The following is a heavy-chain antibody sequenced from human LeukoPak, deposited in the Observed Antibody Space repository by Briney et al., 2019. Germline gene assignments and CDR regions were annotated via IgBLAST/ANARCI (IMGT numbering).Heavy chain of an antibody. J-gene: IGHJ2*01. CDR3: ARARIVVVTASHFDL. Sequence: SQTLSLTCTVSGGSISSGDYYWSWIRQPPGKGLEWIVYIYYSGSTYYNPSLKSRVTISVDTSKNQFSLKLSSVTAADTAVYYCARARIVVVTASHFDLWGRGTLVTVSS. D-gene: IGHD2-21*02. CDR1: GGSISSGDYY. V-gene: IGHV4-30-4*01. CDR2: IYYSGST.